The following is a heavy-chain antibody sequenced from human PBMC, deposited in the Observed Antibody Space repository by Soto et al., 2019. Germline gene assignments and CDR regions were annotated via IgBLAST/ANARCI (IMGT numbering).Heavy chain of an antibody. CDR3: ASTATAMGWYFDV. Sequence: QVQLVESGGGLVMPGGSLRLTCAASGFTFSDYYMSWIRQAPGKGLEWLSYISDTSVYRKYADSVGGRFTISRDNAKNSLSLQMNSLRAEDTAVYYCASTATAMGWYFDVWGRGTQVTVSS. J-gene: IGHJ2*01. D-gene: IGHD4-17*01. CDR1: GFTFSDYY. V-gene: IGHV3-11*06. CDR2: ISDTSVYR.